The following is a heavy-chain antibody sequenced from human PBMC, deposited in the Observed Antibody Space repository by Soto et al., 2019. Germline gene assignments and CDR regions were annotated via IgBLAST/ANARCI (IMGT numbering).Heavy chain of an antibody. V-gene: IGHV3-30*18. CDR1: GFTFRSYG. Sequence: GGSLRLSCAASGFTFRSYGMHWVRQAPGKGLEWVAIISYDGSNYYHADSVKGRFTISRDNSKTTLYLQMNSLRAEDTAVYYCAKGYSGTGGMDVWGQGTTVTVSS. D-gene: IGHD5-12*01. CDR3: AKGYSGTGGMDV. J-gene: IGHJ6*02. CDR2: ISYDGSNY.